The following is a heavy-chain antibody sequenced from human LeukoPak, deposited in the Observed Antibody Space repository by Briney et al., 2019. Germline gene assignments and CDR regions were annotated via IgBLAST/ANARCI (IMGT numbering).Heavy chain of an antibody. J-gene: IGHJ3*02. V-gene: IGHV4-59*11. CDR2: IYYSGST. D-gene: IGHD6-13*01. CDR3: ARDLATAATADRAFDI. CDR1: GGSISSHY. Sequence: SETLSLTCTASGGSISSHYWSWVRQPPGKGLEWIGYIYYSGSTNCNPSLKNRVTISVDTSKNQFSLKLSSVTAADTAVYYCARDLATAATADRAFDIWGQGTMVTVSS.